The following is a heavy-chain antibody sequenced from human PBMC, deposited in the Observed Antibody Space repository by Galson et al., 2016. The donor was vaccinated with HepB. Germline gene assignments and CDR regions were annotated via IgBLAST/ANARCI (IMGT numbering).Heavy chain of an antibody. J-gene: IGHJ6*02. CDR1: GFTFSNYW. CDR3: ARDRRPSSYNGLDV. D-gene: IGHD3-10*01. Sequence: SLRLSCAASGFTFSNYWMTWVRHSPGKGLEWVANINLDGSEIHYVDSVKGRFTISRDNAKDSLYLQLNGLGAGDTAVYYCARDRRPSSYNGLDVWAKGPRSPSP. CDR2: INLDGSEI. V-gene: IGHV3-7*01.